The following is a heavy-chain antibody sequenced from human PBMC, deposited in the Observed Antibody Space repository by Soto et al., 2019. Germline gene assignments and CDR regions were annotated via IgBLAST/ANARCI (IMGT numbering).Heavy chain of an antibody. CDR1: GYTFTSYY. Sequence: ASVKVSCKASGYTFTSYYMHWVRQAPGQGLEWMGIINPSGGSTSYAQKLQGRVTMTRDTSTSTVYMELSSLRSEDTAVYYCARGLQGVDTAMATMDVWGQGTTVTVSS. CDR3: ARGLQGVDTAMATMDV. J-gene: IGHJ6*02. V-gene: IGHV1-46*01. CDR2: INPSGGST. D-gene: IGHD5-18*01.